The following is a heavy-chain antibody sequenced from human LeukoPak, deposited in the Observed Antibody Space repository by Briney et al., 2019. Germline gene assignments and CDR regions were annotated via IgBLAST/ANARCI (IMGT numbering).Heavy chain of an antibody. CDR1: GFTFSSYE. Sequence: GGSLRLSCAASGFTFSSYEMNWVRQAPGKGLYWVSYISSSGSTIYYADSVKGRFTISRDNAKNSLYLQMNSLRAEDTAVYYCAKDVEQQLVIDYWGQGTLVTVSS. CDR2: ISSSGSTI. D-gene: IGHD6-13*01. J-gene: IGHJ4*02. V-gene: IGHV3-48*03. CDR3: AKDVEQQLVIDY.